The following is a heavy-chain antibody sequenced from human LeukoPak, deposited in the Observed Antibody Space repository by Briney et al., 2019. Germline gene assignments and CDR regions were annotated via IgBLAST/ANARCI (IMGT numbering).Heavy chain of an antibody. Sequence: SETLSLTCTVSGGSISSYYWSWIRQPPGKGLEWIGYIYYSGSTNYNPSLKSRVTISVDTSKNQFSLKLSSVTAADTAVYYCASDTYYYGSGSYYFYGMDVWGQGTTVTVSS. D-gene: IGHD3-10*01. CDR2: IYYSGST. CDR3: ASDTYYYGSGSYYFYGMDV. CDR1: GGSISSYY. J-gene: IGHJ6*02. V-gene: IGHV4-59*01.